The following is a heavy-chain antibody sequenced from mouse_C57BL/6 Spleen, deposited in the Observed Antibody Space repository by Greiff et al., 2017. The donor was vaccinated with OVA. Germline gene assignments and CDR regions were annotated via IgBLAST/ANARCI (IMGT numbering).Heavy chain of an antibody. CDR1: GYTFTDYE. CDR2: IDPETGGT. D-gene: IGHD2-5*01. V-gene: IGHV1-15*01. CDR3: TRSAYYSNYTYAMDY. Sequence: QVQLQQSGAELVRPGASVTLSCKASGYTFTDYEMNWVKQTPVHGLEWIGAIDPETGGTAYNQKFKGKAILTADKSSSTAYMELRSLTSEDSAVYYCTRSAYYSNYTYAMDYWGQGTSVTVSS. J-gene: IGHJ4*01.